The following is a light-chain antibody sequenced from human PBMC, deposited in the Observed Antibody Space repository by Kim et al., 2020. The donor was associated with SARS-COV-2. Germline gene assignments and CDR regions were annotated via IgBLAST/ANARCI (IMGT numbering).Light chain of an antibody. CDR3: QTWSTGHWV. J-gene: IGLJ3*02. Sequence: ASVSRTGTLRSERSSNASAWQQQQPEKGPRYLMKLICDGSHSKGDGIPDRFSGSSCGAERYLTISSLQSEEDADYCSQTWSTGHWVFGGGTQLTVL. CDR2: LICDGSH. V-gene: IGLV4-69*01. CDR1: SERSSNA.